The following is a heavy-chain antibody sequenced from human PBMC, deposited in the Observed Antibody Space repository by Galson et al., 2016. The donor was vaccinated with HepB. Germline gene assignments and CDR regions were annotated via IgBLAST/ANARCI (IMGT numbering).Heavy chain of an antibody. CDR3: ARQLSSRPFDY. Sequence: SVKVSCKASKYMFTSFFIHWVRQAPGQGPEWMGIISPSGRSTTYAQNFRGRVTMTRDTSTTTVYMELNSLKFEDTAMYYCARQLSSRPFDYWGQGTLVTVSS. J-gene: IGHJ4*02. V-gene: IGHV1-46*01. D-gene: IGHD5-24*01. CDR2: ISPSGRST. CDR1: KYMFTSFF.